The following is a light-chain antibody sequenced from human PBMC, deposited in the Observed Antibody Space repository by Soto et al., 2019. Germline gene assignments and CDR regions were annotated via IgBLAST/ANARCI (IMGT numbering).Light chain of an antibody. Sequence: DIVMTQSPDSLAVSLGERATINCKSSQSILYSSSNKNFLAWYQQKPGQPPKLLLYWASTRESGVPDRFSGSGYGTDFTLTINSLQAEDVAVYYCQQYYNTPLTLCPGTKVDIK. V-gene: IGKV4-1*01. J-gene: IGKJ3*01. CDR1: QSILYSSSNKNF. CDR3: QQYYNTPLT. CDR2: WAS.